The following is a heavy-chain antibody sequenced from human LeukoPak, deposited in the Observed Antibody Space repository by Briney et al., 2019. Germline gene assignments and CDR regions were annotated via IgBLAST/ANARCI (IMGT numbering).Heavy chain of an antibody. CDR3: ARGAPYCSSTSCIGFDP. CDR1: GFTFSSYW. V-gene: IGHV3-74*01. J-gene: IGHJ5*02. Sequence: GGSLRLSCAASGFTFSSYWMHWVRQAPGKGLVWVSRINTDGSSTSYADSVKGRFTISRDNAKNTLYLQMNSLRAEDTAVYYCARGAPYCSSTSCIGFDPWGQGTLVTVSS. D-gene: IGHD2-2*01. CDR2: INTDGSST.